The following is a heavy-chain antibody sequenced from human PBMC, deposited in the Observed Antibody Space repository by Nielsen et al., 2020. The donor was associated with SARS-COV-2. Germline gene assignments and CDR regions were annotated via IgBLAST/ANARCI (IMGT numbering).Heavy chain of an antibody. D-gene: IGHD3-10*01. CDR3: ARDKAGSGSYYNPNYYYYHGMDV. Sequence: LSLTCAASGFTFSDYYMTWIRQAPGKGLEWVSYISRNSTYTNYADSVKGRFTMSRDNAKNSLFLQMDSLRTEDTAVYYCARDKAGSGSYYNPNYYYYHGMDVWGQGTAVTVSS. J-gene: IGHJ6*02. CDR2: ISRNSTYT. CDR1: GFTFSDYY. V-gene: IGHV3-11*05.